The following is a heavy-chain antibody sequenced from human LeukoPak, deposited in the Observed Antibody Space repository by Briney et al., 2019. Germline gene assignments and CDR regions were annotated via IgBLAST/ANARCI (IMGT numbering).Heavy chain of an antibody. Sequence: GGSLRLSCAASGFTFSDYYMSWIRQAPGKGLVWVSRINRDGSTTNYADSVKGRFTVSRDNAKNTLNLQMNSLRAEDTAVYYCARDKKSGESSEIDYWGQGTLVTVFS. CDR2: INRDGSTT. D-gene: IGHD3-10*01. CDR1: GFTFSDYY. V-gene: IGHV3-74*01. CDR3: ARDKKSGESSEIDY. J-gene: IGHJ4*02.